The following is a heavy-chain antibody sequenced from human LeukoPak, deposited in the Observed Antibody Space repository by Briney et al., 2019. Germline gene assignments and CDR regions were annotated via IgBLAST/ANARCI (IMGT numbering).Heavy chain of an antibody. Sequence: GGSLRLSCAASGFTFSSYGMNWVRQAPGKGLEWLSIIYAGGNTYSADSVKGRFTISRDNSRNTVYLQMNNLRDDDTAVYYCARGQTDLLRNYFDYWGPGTPVTVSS. V-gene: IGHV3-66*01. CDR2: IYAGGNT. CDR3: ARGQTDLLRNYFDY. CDR1: GFTFSSYG. J-gene: IGHJ4*02.